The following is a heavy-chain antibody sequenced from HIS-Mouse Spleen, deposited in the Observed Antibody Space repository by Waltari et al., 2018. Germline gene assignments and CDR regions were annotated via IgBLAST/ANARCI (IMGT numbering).Heavy chain of an antibody. V-gene: IGHV2-70*15. J-gene: IGHJ4*02. Sequence: QVTLRESGPALVKPTQTLTLTCTFSGFSLSTSGMCVSWLRQPTGKALEWLARIDWEDDKYYSTSLKTRLTISKDTSKNQVVLTMTNMDPVDTATYYCARIAEGYSSGWYAFDYWGQGTLVTVSS. CDR2: IDWEDDK. D-gene: IGHD6-19*01. CDR3: ARIAEGYSSGWYAFDY. CDR1: GFSLSTSGMC.